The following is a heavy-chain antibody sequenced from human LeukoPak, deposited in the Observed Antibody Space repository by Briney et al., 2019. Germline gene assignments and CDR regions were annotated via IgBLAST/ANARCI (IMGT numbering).Heavy chain of an antibody. CDR2: IKSSGDGGTT. J-gene: IGHJ4*02. V-gene: IGHV3-15*01. D-gene: IGHD2-15*01. CDR1: GFSFSDAW. Sequence: GGSLRLSCEASGFSFSDAWMSWVRQAPGKGLEWVGRIKSSGDGGTTDYTAPVKGRFTISRDDSRNTVFLQMNTLKTGDTAVYYCTTDGGYWGQGTLVTVSS. CDR3: TTDGGY.